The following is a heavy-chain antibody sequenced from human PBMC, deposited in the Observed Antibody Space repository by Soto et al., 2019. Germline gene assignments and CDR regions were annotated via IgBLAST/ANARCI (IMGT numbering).Heavy chain of an antibody. Sequence: ASVKVSCKASGGTFSSYAISWVRQAPGQGLEWMGGIIPIFGTADYAQKFQGRVTITADESTSTAYMELSSLRSEDTAVYYCARDLGYYYDSSGYYDYWGQG. D-gene: IGHD3-22*01. J-gene: IGHJ4*02. CDR3: ARDLGYYYDSSGYYDY. V-gene: IGHV1-69*13. CDR1: GGTFSSYA. CDR2: IIPIFGTA.